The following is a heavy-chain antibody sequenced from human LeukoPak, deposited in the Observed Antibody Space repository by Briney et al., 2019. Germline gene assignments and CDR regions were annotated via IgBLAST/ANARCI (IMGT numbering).Heavy chain of an antibody. V-gene: IGHV3-7*05. D-gene: IGHD3-16*01. CDR1: GFTFSAPW. Sequence: GGSLRLSCAASGFTFSAPWMAWVRQAPGKGLEWVASIKGDGSEKSYVDSVKGRFTISRDNAENSLYLQIVNLRAEDTAVYYCARFGYYYAMDVWGQGTTVTVSS. CDR2: IKGDGSEK. CDR3: ARFGYYYAMDV. J-gene: IGHJ6*02.